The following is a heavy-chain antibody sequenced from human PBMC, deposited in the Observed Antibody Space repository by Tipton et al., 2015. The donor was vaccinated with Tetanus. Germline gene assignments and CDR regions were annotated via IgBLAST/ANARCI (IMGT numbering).Heavy chain of an antibody. CDR3: ARAHCTDGVCKFDF. J-gene: IGHJ4*02. Sequence: MQLVQSGVEVKKPGESLRISCQASGYSFSSYYIAWVRQMPGKGLEWMGFIYPGDSDTRYSPSFQGQVTIAVDKSINTAYLQWSSLKASDTSMFYCARAHCTDGVCKFDFWGQGALVTVAS. V-gene: IGHV5-51*01. CDR2: IYPGDSDT. D-gene: IGHD2-8*01. CDR1: GYSFSSYY.